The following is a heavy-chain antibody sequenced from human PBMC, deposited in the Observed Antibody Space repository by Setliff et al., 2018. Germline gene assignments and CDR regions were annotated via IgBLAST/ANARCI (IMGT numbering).Heavy chain of an antibody. CDR1: GGTFSSYA. CDR2: TIPIFGTA. V-gene: IGHV1-69*13. CDR3: ARSRLYGGWFDP. D-gene: IGHD4-17*01. Sequence: SVKVSCKASGGTFSSYAISWVRQAPGQGLEWMGGTIPIFGTANYAQKFQGRVTITADESTSTAYMELSSLRSEDTAVYYCARSRLYGGWFDPWGQGTLVTVSS. J-gene: IGHJ5*02.